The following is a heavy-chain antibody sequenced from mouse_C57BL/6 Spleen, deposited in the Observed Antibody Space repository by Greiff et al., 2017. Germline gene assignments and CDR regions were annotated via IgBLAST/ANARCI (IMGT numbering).Heavy chain of an antibody. D-gene: IGHD2-3*01. Sequence: EVQLVESGGGLVKPGGSLKLSCAASGFTFSDYGMHWVRQAPEKGLEWVAYISSGSSTIYYADTVKGRFTISRDNAKNTLFLQMTSLRSEDTAMYYCATFYDGYYGGFAYWGQGTLVTVSA. CDR1: GFTFSDYG. J-gene: IGHJ3*01. V-gene: IGHV5-17*01. CDR3: ATFYDGYYGGFAY. CDR2: ISSGSSTI.